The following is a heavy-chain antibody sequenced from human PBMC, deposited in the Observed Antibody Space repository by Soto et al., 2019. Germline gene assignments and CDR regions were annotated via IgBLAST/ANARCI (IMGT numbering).Heavy chain of an antibody. CDR2: INPNGGST. CDR3: ATSLNSAMAFDY. D-gene: IGHD5-18*01. J-gene: IGHJ4*02. Sequence: QVQLVQSGAEVKKPGASVKVSCKASGYTFTHYYIHWVRQAPGQGLEWMGIINPNGGSTTYAQKFRAGFTMTRDTSTITVYMELSSLRSEDSAVYYCATSLNSAMAFDYWGQGTLVTVSS. CDR1: GYTFTHYY. V-gene: IGHV1-46*01.